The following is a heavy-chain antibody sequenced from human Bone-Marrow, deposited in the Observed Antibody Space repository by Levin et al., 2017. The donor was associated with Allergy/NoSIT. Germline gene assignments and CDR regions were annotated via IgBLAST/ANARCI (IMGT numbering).Heavy chain of an antibody. V-gene: IGHV3-30*18. J-gene: IGHJ4*02. CDR3: EKAVEWRLELPGH. CDR1: GFTFSNYG. D-gene: IGHD1-7*01. CDR2: ITRDGSNE. Sequence: GESLKISCAASGFTFSNYGMHWVRQAPGKGLEWVAVITRDGSNEYYANSVKGRFTISRDNSKNTLYLQMNSLRAEDTALYYCEKAVEWRLELPGHWGQGTLVTVSS.